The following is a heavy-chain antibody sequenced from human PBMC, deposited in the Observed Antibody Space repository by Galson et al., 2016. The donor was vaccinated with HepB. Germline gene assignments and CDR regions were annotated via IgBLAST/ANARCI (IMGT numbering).Heavy chain of an antibody. CDR2: ISGSGVIT. CDR1: GFTFSSYA. Sequence: SLRLSCAASGFTFSSYAMSWVRQAPGKGLEWVSAISGSGVITYYADSVKGRFTISRDNSKNTLYLQMNSLRAEDTAVYYCAKDHKRRLLSPITVAGTDYWGQGTLVTVSS. CDR3: AKDHKRRLLSPITVAGTDY. D-gene: IGHD6-19*01. J-gene: IGHJ4*02. V-gene: IGHV3-23*01.